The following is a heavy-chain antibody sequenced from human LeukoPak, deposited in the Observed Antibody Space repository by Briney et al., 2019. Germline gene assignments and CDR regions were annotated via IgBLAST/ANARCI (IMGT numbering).Heavy chain of an antibody. J-gene: IGHJ4*02. D-gene: IGHD3-3*01. Sequence: GGSLRLSCAASGFTFSSYWMHWVRQTPGKGLMWVARIKSDGSTIYADSVQGRFIISRDNAKNSLYLQMNSLRAEDTAVYYCARLREIPVFGVVTKSTSYFDYWGQGTLVTVSS. CDR3: ARLREIPVFGVVTKSTSYFDY. V-gene: IGHV3-74*01. CDR2: IKSDGST. CDR1: GFTFSSYW.